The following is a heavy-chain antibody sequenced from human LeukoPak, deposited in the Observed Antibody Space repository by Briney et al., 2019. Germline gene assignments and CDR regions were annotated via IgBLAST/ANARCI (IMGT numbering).Heavy chain of an antibody. J-gene: IGHJ4*02. D-gene: IGHD4-17*01. V-gene: IGHV3-21*01. Sequence: PGGSLRLSCAASGFTFSSYSMNWVRQAPGKGLEWASSISSSSSYIYYADSVKGRFTISRDNAKNSLYLQMNSLRAEDTAVYYCAQTAVTTFDYWGQGTLVTVSS. CDR1: GFTFSSYS. CDR2: ISSSSSYI. CDR3: AQTAVTTFDY.